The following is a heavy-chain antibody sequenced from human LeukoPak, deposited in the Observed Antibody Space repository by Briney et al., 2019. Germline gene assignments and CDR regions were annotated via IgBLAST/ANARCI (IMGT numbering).Heavy chain of an antibody. CDR2: IYYSGST. V-gene: IGHV4-39*07. D-gene: IGHD6-13*01. Sequence: SETLSLTCTVSGGSISSSSYYWGWIRQPPGKGLEWIGSIYYSGSTYYNPSLKSRVTISVDTSKNQFSLKLSSVTAADTAVYYCARGIASAGTGYYYYYYMDVWGKGTTVTVSS. CDR1: GGSISSSSYY. CDR3: ARGIASAGTGYYYYYYMDV. J-gene: IGHJ6*03.